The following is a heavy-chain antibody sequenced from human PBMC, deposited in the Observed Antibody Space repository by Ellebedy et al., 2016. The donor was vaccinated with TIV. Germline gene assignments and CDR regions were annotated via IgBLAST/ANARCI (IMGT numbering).Heavy chain of an antibody. CDR3: ARARYFGSGISSGGWFDP. Sequence: GSLRLSCTVSGGSIRIYDHHWAWIRQPPGQGLQWIGTISYSGSTYHNPSLKSRVTMSVDASKNQFSLNLTSVTAADTAVYYCARARYFGSGISSGGWFDPWGQGTLVAVSS. J-gene: IGHJ5*02. V-gene: IGHV4-39*07. CDR2: ISYSGST. D-gene: IGHD3-10*01. CDR1: GGSIRIYDHH.